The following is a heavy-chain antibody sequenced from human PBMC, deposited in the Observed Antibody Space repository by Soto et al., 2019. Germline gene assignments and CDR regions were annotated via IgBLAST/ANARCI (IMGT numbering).Heavy chain of an antibody. Sequence: GGSLRLSCEASGFTFSTYTMHWVRQAPGKGLEWVSSITSSSTYIYYADSVKGRFTISRDNAKNSLYLQMNSLRAEDTAVYHCARVFSSSWYYFDSWGQGTLVTVSS. J-gene: IGHJ4*02. CDR2: ITSSSTYI. CDR1: GFTFSTYT. D-gene: IGHD6-13*01. CDR3: ARVFSSSWYYFDS. V-gene: IGHV3-21*01.